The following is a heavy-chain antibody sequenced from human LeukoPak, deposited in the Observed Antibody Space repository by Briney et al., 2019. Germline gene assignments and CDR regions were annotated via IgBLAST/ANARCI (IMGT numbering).Heavy chain of an antibody. J-gene: IGHJ5*02. V-gene: IGHV4-4*08. CDR1: GGSISTYY. D-gene: IGHD5-18*01. Sequence: SETLSLTCTVSGGSISTYYWGWIRQAPGKGLEWIGRIYTSGSTNYNPSLKSRVTISVDTSKNQFSLKLSSVTAADTAVYYCARDESPSGYSYGGVNWFDPWGQGTLVTVSS. CDR2: IYTSGST. CDR3: ARDESPSGYSYGGVNWFDP.